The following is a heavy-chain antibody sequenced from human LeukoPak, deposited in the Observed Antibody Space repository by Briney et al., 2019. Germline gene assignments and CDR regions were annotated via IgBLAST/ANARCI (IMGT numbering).Heavy chain of an antibody. D-gene: IGHD5-18*01. V-gene: IGHV3-23*01. CDR3: AKGRYTYGPKDY. Sequence: GGSLRLSCAASGFTFSSSAMSWVRQAPGKGLEWVSVISGSGASTYYADSAKGRLTISRDNSKNTLYLQMNSLRAEDTAVYYCAKGRYTYGPKDYWGQGTLVTVSS. J-gene: IGHJ4*02. CDR1: GFTFSSSA. CDR2: ISGSGAST.